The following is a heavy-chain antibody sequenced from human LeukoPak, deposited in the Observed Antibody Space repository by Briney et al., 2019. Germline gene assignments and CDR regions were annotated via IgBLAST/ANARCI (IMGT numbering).Heavy chain of an antibody. J-gene: IGHJ6*03. D-gene: IGHD5-18*01. CDR3: ARGRVQRIYYYYYYMDV. CDR1: GGSFSGYC. CDR2: INHSGST. V-gene: IGHV4-34*01. Sequence: SETLSLTCAVYGGSFSGYCWSWIRQPPGKGLEWIGEINHSGSTNYNPSLKSRVTISVDTSKNQFSLKLSSVTAADTAVYYCARGRVQRIYYYYYYMDVWGKGTTVTVSS.